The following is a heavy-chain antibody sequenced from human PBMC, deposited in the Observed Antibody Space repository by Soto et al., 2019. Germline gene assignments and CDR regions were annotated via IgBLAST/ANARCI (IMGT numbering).Heavy chain of an antibody. V-gene: IGHV1-69*02. CDR3: AKTGRGVHNAFDI. CDR2: IIPILGIA. D-gene: IGHD3-10*01. J-gene: IGHJ3*02. CDR1: GGTFSSYT. Sequence: SVKVSCKASGGTFSSYTISWVRQAPGQGLEWMGRIIPILGIANYAQKFQGRVTITADKSTSTAYMELSSLRSEDTAVYYCAKTGRGVHNAFDIWGQGTMVTVSS.